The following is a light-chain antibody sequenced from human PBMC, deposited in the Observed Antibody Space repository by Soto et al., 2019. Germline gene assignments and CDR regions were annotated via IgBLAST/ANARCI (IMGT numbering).Light chain of an antibody. V-gene: IGLV2-11*01. CDR1: SSDVGYYNF. CDR2: DVT. Sequence: QSVLTQPRSVSGSPGQSVTISCSGTSSDVGYYNFVSWYQQHPGRAPKLMIYDVTKRPSGVPDRFSGSKSGNTASLTISGLQAEDEADYYCSSYAGRYSVIFGGGTKVTVL. J-gene: IGLJ2*01. CDR3: SSYAGRYSVI.